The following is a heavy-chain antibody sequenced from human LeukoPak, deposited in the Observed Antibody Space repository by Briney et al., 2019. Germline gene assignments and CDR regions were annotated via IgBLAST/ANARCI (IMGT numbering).Heavy chain of an antibody. J-gene: IGHJ4*02. V-gene: IGHV3-23*01. CDR1: GFTFSSYA. CDR2: ISGSGGST. Sequence: GGSLRLSCAASGFTFSSYAMSWVRQAPGEGLQRGSAISGSGGSTYYADSVKGRFTFSRDNTKNTLYLQINSLRAEDTAVYYCGREGVSYYYSSGYRFFDYWGQGTLVTVSS. CDR3: GREGVSYYYSSGYRFFDY. D-gene: IGHD3-22*01.